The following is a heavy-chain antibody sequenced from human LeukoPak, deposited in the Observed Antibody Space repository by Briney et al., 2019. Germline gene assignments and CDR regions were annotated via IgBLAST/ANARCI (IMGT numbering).Heavy chain of an antibody. CDR1: GGSIGSGGYY. J-gene: IGHJ4*02. Sequence: KPSETLSLTCSVSGGSIGSGGYYWSWIRQHPGKGLEWIGYIYYSGSTYYNPSLKSRVTISVDTSKNQFSLKLSSVTAADTAVYYCARESLGALDSYYFDYWGQGTLVTVSS. D-gene: IGHD3-16*01. CDR2: IYYSGST. CDR3: ARESLGALDSYYFDY. V-gene: IGHV4-31*03.